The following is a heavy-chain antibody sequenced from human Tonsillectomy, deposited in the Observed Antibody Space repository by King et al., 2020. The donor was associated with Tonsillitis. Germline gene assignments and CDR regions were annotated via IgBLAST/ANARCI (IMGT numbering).Heavy chain of an antibody. V-gene: IGHV3-48*03. J-gene: IGHJ4*02. D-gene: IGHD5-12*01. CDR1: GFTVSSYE. Sequence: VQLVESGGGLVQPGGSLRLSCAASGFTVSSYEMNWVRQAPGKGLEWVSYIGSSGRAIYYADSVKGRFTISRDNAKNSLYLQMNSLRAEDTAVYYCARDSGYTIFDYWGQGTLVTVPS. CDR3: ARDSGYTIFDY. CDR2: IGSSGRAI.